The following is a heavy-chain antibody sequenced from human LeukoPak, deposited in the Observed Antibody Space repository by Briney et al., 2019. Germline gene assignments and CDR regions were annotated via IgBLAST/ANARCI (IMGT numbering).Heavy chain of an antibody. V-gene: IGHV3-7*04. J-gene: IGHJ4*02. CDR1: GFTFSTYW. CDR3: ARYGYNSALDY. D-gene: IGHD1-20*01. Sequence: GGSQRLSCAASGFTFSTYWMSWVRQAPGKGLEWVASLKQDGSEKHYVDPVKGRFTISRDNAKNSLYLQMNSLRAEDTAVYYCARYGYNSALDYWGQGTLVTVSS. CDR2: LKQDGSEK.